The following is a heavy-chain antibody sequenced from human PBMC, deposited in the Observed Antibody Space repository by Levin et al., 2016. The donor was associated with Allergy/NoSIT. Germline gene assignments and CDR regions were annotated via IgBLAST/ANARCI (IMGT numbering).Heavy chain of an antibody. CDR1: GFSLTATGVG. CDR3: ARDEIAPVIRGFDP. V-gene: IGHV2-5*02. Sequence: SGPTLVKPTQTLTLTCTFSGFSLTATGVGVGWIRQSPGKALEWLALIYWDDDKRFSPSLQSRLTITKDTSKNQVVLTMTNVDPADTGTYYCARDEIAPVIRGFDPWGQGVQVTVSS. J-gene: IGHJ5*02. CDR2: IYWDDDK. D-gene: IGHD2-21*01.